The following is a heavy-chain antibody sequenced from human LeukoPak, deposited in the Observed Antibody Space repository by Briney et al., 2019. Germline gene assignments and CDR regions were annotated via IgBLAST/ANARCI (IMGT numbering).Heavy chain of an antibody. V-gene: IGHV4-28*01. Sequence: PSDTLSLTCAVSGYSISSSNWWGWIRQPPGKGLEWIGYIYYSGSTYYNPSLKSRVTMSVDTSRNQFSLKLSSVTAVDTAVYYCARKEGHQNVFDYWGQGTLATVSS. CDR1: GYSISSSNW. CDR3: ARKEGHQNVFDY. J-gene: IGHJ4*02. CDR2: IYYSGST. D-gene: IGHD1-1*01.